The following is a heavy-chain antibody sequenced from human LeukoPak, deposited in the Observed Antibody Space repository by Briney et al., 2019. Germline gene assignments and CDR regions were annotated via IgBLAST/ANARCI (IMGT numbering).Heavy chain of an antibody. V-gene: IGHV3-73*01. Sequence: GGSLRLSCAASRFTFSGSAMHWVRQASGKGLEWVGRIRSKANSYATAYAASVKGRFTISRDDSKNTAYLQMNSLKTEDTAVYYCTTYIHDPYYFDYWGQGTLVTDSS. CDR3: TTYIHDPYYFDY. CDR2: IRSKANSYAT. J-gene: IGHJ4*02. D-gene: IGHD3-16*01. CDR1: RFTFSGSA.